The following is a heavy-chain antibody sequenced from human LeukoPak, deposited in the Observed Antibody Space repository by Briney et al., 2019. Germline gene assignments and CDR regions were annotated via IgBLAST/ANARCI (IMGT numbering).Heavy chain of an antibody. V-gene: IGHV1-69*13. Sequence: GASVQVSCKASGGTFSSYAISWVRQAPGQGLGWMGGIIPIFGTANYAQKFQGRVTITADESTSTAYMELSSLRSEDTAVYYCARVGGGDYYDSSGYLSYWGQGTLVTVSS. CDR1: GGTFSSYA. CDR3: ARVGGGDYYDSSGYLSY. CDR2: IIPIFGTA. D-gene: IGHD3-22*01. J-gene: IGHJ4*02.